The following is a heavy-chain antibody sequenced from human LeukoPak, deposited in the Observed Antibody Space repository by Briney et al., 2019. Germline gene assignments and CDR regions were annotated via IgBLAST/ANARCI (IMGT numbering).Heavy chain of an antibody. CDR1: GGSISSYY. Sequence: SETLSLTCTVSGGSISSYYWSWIRQPPGKGLEWVGEINHSGSTNYNPSLKSRVTISVDTSKNQFSLKLSSVTAADTAVYYCARGVLLYYYYGMDVWGQGTTVTVSS. J-gene: IGHJ6*02. V-gene: IGHV4-34*01. CDR3: ARGVLLYYYYGMDV. CDR2: INHSGST.